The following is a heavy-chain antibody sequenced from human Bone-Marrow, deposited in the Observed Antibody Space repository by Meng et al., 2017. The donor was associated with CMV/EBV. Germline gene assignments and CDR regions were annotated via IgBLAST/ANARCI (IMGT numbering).Heavy chain of an antibody. D-gene: IGHD3-22*01. CDR2: MNTSGGNT. CDR1: TSCG. Sequence: TSCGINWVRQDTGQGLEWMGWMNTSGGNTSYAQEFQRRVTMTKNTYIGTAYMELRSLRSEATAVYYCARGRIRYCYDSSGYYNNWFDPWGQGTLVTVSS. CDR3: ARGRIRYCYDSSGYYNNWFDP. J-gene: IGHJ5*02. V-gene: IGHV1-8*01.